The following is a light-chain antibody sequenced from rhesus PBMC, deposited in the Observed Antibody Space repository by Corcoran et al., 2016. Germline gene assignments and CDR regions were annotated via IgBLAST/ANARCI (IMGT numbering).Light chain of an antibody. Sequence: QAAPTQSPSVSESPGQSVNISCTGTSNDIGYYNAVSWYQHHPGKAPQLMIFEVTTRPSGVSARFSGSKSGNTASLTISGLQPEDEADYYCSSYAASGTYVFGPGTRLTVL. CDR3: SSYAASGTYV. V-gene: IGLV2-19*02. CDR1: SNDIGYYNA. CDR2: EVT. J-gene: IGLJ1*01.